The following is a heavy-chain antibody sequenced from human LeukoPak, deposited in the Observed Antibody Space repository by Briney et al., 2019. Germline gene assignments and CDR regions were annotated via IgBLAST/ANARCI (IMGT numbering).Heavy chain of an antibody. CDR2: IYSGGST. D-gene: IGHD6-13*01. CDR3: ARGSSWSPPYFDY. CDR1: GFTVSSNY. Sequence: PGGSLRLSCAASGFTVSSNYMSWVRQAPGKGLEWVSVIYSGGSTYYADSVKGRFTISRDNSKNTLYLQMNSLRAEDTAVYYCARGSSWSPPYFDYWGQGTLVTVSS. V-gene: IGHV3-53*01. J-gene: IGHJ4*02.